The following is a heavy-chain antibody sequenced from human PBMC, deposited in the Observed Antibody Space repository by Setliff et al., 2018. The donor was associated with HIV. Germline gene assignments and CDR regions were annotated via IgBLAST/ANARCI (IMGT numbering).Heavy chain of an antibody. CDR3: ARLGYSGSLVGAFDI. CDR2: INHNKSS. V-gene: IGHV4-34*01. Sequence: PSETLSLTCAVYGESLSDYYWSWIRQPPGKGLEWIGEINHNKSSDYNPSLKSRVTMSVDSSKNQFSLKVNSVTAADTAVYYCARLGYSGSLVGAFDIWGQGTMVTVSS. D-gene: IGHD1-26*01. CDR1: GESLSDYY. J-gene: IGHJ3*02.